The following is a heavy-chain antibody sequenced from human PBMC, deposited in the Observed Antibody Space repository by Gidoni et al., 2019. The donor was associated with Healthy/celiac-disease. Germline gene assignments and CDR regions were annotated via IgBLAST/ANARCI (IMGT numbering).Heavy chain of an antibody. CDR3: ARAGTGFYFDY. CDR1: GGSVSRGSYY. D-gene: IGHD3-10*01. Sequence: QVQLQESGPGLVKPSETLSLTCTVSGGSVSRGSYYWSWIRQPPGKGLEWIGYIYYSGSTNYNPSLKSRVTISVDTSKNQFSLKLSSVTAADTAVYYCARAGTGFYFDYWGQGTLVTVSS. V-gene: IGHV4-61*01. J-gene: IGHJ4*02. CDR2: IYYSGST.